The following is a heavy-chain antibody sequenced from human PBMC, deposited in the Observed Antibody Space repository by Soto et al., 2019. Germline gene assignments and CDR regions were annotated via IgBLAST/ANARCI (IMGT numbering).Heavy chain of an antibody. D-gene: IGHD3-10*01. CDR3: ARGKDPPNGLGNYFDY. V-gene: IGHV4-34*01. J-gene: IGHJ4*02. Sequence: SETLSLTCAVYGGSFSGYYWSWIRQPPGKGLEWIGEINHSGSTNYNPSLKSRVTISVDTSKNQFSLKLSSVTAADTAVYYCARGKDPPNGLGNYFDYWGQGSLVTVSS. CDR1: GGSFSGYY. CDR2: INHSGST.